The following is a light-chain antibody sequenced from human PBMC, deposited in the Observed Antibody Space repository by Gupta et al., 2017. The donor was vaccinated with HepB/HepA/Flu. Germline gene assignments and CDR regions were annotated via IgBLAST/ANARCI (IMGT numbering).Light chain of an antibody. CDR2: AAS. Sequence: DSQMTYSPSSLSASLGDRVTITCRASQSISSYLNWYHQKPGRAPNLLIYAASRMQSGVPSRFSGSGSGTDFTPTISRLQPEDFASYYCQHRDSTPLSFGRGTKVEIK. J-gene: IGKJ1*01. CDR3: QHRDSTPLS. V-gene: IGKV1-39*01. CDR1: QSISSY.